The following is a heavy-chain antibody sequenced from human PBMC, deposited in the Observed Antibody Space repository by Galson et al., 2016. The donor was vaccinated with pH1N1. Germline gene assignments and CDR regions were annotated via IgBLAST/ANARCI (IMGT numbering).Heavy chain of an antibody. CDR2: IIPIFGTT. V-gene: IGHV1-69*06. CDR3: AKDITHSTVTRTAGFDP. J-gene: IGHJ5*02. D-gene: IGHD4-17*01. Sequence: SVKVSCKASGGTFSNYVISWVRQAPGQGLEWMGGIIPIFGTTDYAQKFQGRVTITADKTTSTGYMELTSLRSEDTALYYCAKDITHSTVTRTAGFDPWGQGTLVTVSS. CDR1: GGTFSNYV.